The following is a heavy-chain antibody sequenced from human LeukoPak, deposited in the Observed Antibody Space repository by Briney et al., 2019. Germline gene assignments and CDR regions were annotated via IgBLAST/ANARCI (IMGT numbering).Heavy chain of an antibody. CDR1: GFTFSTFW. Sequence: HPGGSLRLSCAASGFTFSTFWMHWVRHAPGKGLVWVSRINSDGSSASYADSVKGRFTISRDNAENTLYLQMNSLRAEDTAVYYCARDPRRVDRFRFRDIHYYGMDVWGQGTTVTVSS. D-gene: IGHD2-21*01. CDR3: ARDPRRVDRFRFRDIHYYGMDV. J-gene: IGHJ6*02. CDR2: INSDGSSA. V-gene: IGHV3-74*01.